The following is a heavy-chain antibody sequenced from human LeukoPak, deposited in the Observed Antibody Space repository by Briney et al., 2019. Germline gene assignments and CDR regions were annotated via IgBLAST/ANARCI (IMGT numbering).Heavy chain of an antibody. Sequence: PGRSLRLSCAASGFTFSSYSRNWVRQAPGKGLEWVSSISSSSSYIYYADSVKGRFTISRDNAKNSLYLQMNSLRAEDTAVYYCARSLPGAFDIWGQGTMVTVSS. J-gene: IGHJ3*02. CDR1: GFTFSSYS. V-gene: IGHV3-21*01. CDR2: ISSSSSYI. CDR3: ARSLPGAFDI.